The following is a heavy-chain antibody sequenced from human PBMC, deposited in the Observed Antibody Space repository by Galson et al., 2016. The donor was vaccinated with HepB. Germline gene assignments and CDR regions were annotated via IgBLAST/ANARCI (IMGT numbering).Heavy chain of an antibody. D-gene: IGHD5-24*01. CDR3: ATEIMATVSY. CDR2: INSKSDGGTT. J-gene: IGHJ4*02. CDR1: GFTFSNAW. V-gene: IGHV3-15*07. Sequence: SLRLSCAASGFTFSNAWMNWVRQAPGKGLEWVGRINSKSDGGTTDFAAPLKGRFTISRADSKNTLYLQMNSLKTEDTAMYYCATEIMATVSYWGQGTLVTVSS.